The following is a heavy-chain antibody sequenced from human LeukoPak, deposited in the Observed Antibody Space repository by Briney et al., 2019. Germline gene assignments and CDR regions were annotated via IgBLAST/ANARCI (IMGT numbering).Heavy chain of an antibody. Sequence: SQTLSLTCTVSGGSISSGGCYWSWIRQHPGKGLEWIGYIYDSGSTYYNPSLKSRITISVDTSKNQFSLKLSSVTAADTAVYYCARGSTDGYATDCYFDSWGQGTLVTVSS. J-gene: IGHJ4*02. CDR2: IYDSGST. V-gene: IGHV4-31*03. CDR3: ARGSTDGYATDCYFDS. CDR1: GGSISSGGCY. D-gene: IGHD5-24*01.